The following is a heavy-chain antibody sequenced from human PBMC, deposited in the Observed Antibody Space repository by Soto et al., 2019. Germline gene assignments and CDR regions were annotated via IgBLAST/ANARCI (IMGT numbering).Heavy chain of an antibody. J-gene: IGHJ4*02. CDR1: GGSISSGGYY. CDR2: IYYSGST. CDR3: ARVDTSRGATGVSY. D-gene: IGHD1-26*01. V-gene: IGHV4-31*03. Sequence: QVQLQESGPGLVKPSQTLSLTCTVSGGSISSGGYYWSWIRQHPGKGLEWIGYIYYSGSTYYNPSLKSRVTISVDTSKHQFSLTLSSVTAADTAVYYCARVDTSRGATGVSYWGQGTLVTVSS.